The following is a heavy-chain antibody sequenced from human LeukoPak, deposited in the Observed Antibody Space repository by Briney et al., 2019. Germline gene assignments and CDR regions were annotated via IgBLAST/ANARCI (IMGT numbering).Heavy chain of an antibody. D-gene: IGHD6-19*01. CDR1: GGSISSYY. V-gene: IGHV4-59*01. J-gene: IGHJ5*02. Sequence: SETLSLTCTVSGGSISSYYWSWIRQPPGKGLEWIGYIYYSGSTNYNPSLKSRVTISVDTSKNQFSLKLSSVTAADTAVYYCARDSRHSSGWYGFDPWGQGTLVTVSS. CDR2: IYYSGST. CDR3: ARDSRHSSGWYGFDP.